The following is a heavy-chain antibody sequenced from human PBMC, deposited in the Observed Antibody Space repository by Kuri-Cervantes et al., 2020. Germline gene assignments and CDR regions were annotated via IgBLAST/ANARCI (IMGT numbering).Heavy chain of an antibody. CDR1: GGSISSSSYY. D-gene: IGHD2-15*01. J-gene: IGHJ6*02. V-gene: IGHV4-39*07. CDR3: ARGDNYYYYGMDV. CDR2: IYYSGST. Sequence: GSLRLSCTVSGGSISSSSYYWGWIRQPPGKGLEWIGSIYYSGSTYYNPSLKSRVTISVGTSKNQFSLKLSSVTAADTAVYYCARGDNYYYYGMDVWGQGTTVTVSS.